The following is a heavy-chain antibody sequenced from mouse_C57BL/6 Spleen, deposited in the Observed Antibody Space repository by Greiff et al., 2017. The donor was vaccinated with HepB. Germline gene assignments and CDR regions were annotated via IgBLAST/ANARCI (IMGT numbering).Heavy chain of an antibody. CDR3: ARLERGYYAMDY. CDR1: GYTFTDYN. V-gene: IGHV1-18*01. CDR2: INPNNGGT. Sequence: EVQLQQSGPELVKPGASVKIPCKASGYTFTDYNMDWVKQSHGKSLEWIGDINPNNGGTIYNQKFKGKATLTVDKSSSTAYMELRSLTSEDTAVYYCARLERGYYAMDYWGQGTSVTVSS. J-gene: IGHJ4*01.